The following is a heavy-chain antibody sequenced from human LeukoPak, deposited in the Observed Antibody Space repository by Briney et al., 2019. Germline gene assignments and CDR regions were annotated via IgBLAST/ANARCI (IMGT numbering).Heavy chain of an antibody. J-gene: IGHJ4*02. CDR3: ARDPFQEWELKTLDY. D-gene: IGHD1-26*01. CDR2: ISYDGSNK. CDR1: GFTFSSYG. Sequence: GRSLRLSCAASGFTFSSYGMHWVRQAPGKGLEWVAVISYDGSNKYYADSVKGRFTISRDNSKNTLYLQMNSLRADDTAVYYCARDPFQEWELKTLDYWGQGTLVTVSS. V-gene: IGHV3-30*03.